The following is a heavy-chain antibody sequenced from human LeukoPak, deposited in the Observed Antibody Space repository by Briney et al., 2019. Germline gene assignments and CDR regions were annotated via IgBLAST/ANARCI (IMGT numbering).Heavy chain of an antibody. Sequence: GGSLRLSCAASGLTFRDEYMSWIRQAPGKGLEWISYISHTGNSIFYADSVKGRFTISRDNTKNSLYLQMNSLRAEDAAAYYCARARGAGPGAHFDYWGQGTLVTVSS. CDR2: ISHTGNSI. CDR3: ARARGAGPGAHFDY. J-gene: IGHJ4*02. D-gene: IGHD3-10*01. V-gene: IGHV3-11*01. CDR1: GLTFRDEY.